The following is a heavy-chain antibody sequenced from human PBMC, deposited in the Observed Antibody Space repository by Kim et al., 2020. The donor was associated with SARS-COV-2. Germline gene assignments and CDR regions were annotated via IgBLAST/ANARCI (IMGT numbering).Heavy chain of an antibody. J-gene: IGHJ6*03. CDR2: IYSGGST. CDR1: GFTVSSNY. D-gene: IGHD2-21*01. CDR3: ARDRGCGGDCYYYYYYMDV. Sequence: GGSLRLSCTASGFTVSSNYMSWVRQAPGKGLEWVSVIYSGGSTYYADSVKGRFTISRDNSKNTLYLQMNSLRAEDTAVYYCARDRGCGGDCYYYYYYMDVWGKGTTVTVSS. V-gene: IGHV3-66*01.